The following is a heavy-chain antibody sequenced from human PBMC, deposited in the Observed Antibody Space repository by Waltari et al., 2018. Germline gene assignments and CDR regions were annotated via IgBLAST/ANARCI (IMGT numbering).Heavy chain of an antibody. Sequence: EVQLLESGGDLVRPGGSLRLSCEASGLTFSSYARNWVSTVPGKAWKLVSRIKSNGDTYCADSVKGRFTSSRDNSKSTLFLQMNSLRAEDTAVYYCASSGSYSHRTRMDVWGQGTKVTVSS. CDR3: ASSGSYSHRTRMDV. CDR1: GLTFSSYA. CDR2: IKSNGDT. D-gene: IGHD1-26*01. J-gene: IGHJ6*02. V-gene: IGHV3-23*01.